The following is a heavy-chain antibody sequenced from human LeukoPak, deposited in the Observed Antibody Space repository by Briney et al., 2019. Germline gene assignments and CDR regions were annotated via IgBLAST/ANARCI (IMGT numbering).Heavy chain of an antibody. D-gene: IGHD2-21*02. CDR1: GFMFSTYW. J-gene: IGHJ3*02. CDR2: IKRDGSVK. CDR3: ASDFSPHCGGDCYLDAFDI. Sequence: GESLRLSCAASGFMFSTYWMTWVRQAPGKGLEWVANIKRDGSVKNYVDSVKGRFTISRDNAKNSLYLQMSSLRAEDTAVYYCASDFSPHCGGDCYLDAFDIWGQGKMVTVSS. V-gene: IGHV3-7*01.